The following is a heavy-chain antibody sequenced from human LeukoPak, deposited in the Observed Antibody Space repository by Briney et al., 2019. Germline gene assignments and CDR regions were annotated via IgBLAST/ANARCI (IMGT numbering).Heavy chain of an antibody. CDR3: ASSHRSYYYMDV. J-gene: IGHJ6*03. Sequence: PGGSLRLSCAASGFTVSSNYMSWVRQAPGKGLEWVSVIYGGGSTYYADSVKGRFTISRDNSKNTLYLQMNSLRAEDTAVYYCASSHRSYYYMDVWGKGTTVTVSS. CDR2: IYGGGST. CDR1: GFTVSSNY. V-gene: IGHV3-53*01.